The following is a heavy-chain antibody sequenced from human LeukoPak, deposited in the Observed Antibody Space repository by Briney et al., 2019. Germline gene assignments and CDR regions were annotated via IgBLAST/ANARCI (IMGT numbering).Heavy chain of an antibody. CDR1: GYTFTSYA. CDR2: INPNSGGT. CDR3: ARVPPWFGEFFDY. J-gene: IGHJ4*02. V-gene: IGHV1-2*02. Sequence: GASVKVSCKASGYTFTSYAMNWVRQAPGQGLEWMGWINPNSGGTNYAQKFQGRVTMTRDTSISTAYMELSRLRSDDTAVYYCARVPPWFGEFFDYWGQGTLVTVSS. D-gene: IGHD3-10*01.